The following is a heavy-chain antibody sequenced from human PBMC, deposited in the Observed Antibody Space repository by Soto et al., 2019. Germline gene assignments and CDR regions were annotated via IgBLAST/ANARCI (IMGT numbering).Heavy chain of an antibody. J-gene: IGHJ1*01. V-gene: IGHV1-69*01. Sequence: QVQLVQSGAEVKKPGASVKVSCKASGYLFTSYYMHWVRQAPGQGLEWIGVINPIFGTANYAQKFQGRVTITADESTSTAYMELSSLRSEDTAVYYCARGGAVAAPEYFQHWGQGTLVTVSS. CDR1: GYLFTSYY. CDR3: ARGGAVAAPEYFQH. D-gene: IGHD6-19*01. CDR2: INPIFGTA.